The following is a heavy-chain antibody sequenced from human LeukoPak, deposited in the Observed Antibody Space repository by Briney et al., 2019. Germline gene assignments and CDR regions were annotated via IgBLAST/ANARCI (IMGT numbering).Heavy chain of an antibody. J-gene: IGHJ4*02. CDR3: AKTLGSPPTNFDY. V-gene: IGHV4-30-4*01. CDR2: IYYSGST. CDR1: GGSISSGDYY. D-gene: IGHD1-14*01. Sequence: PSETLSLTCTVSGGSISSGDYYWSWIRQPPGKGLEWIGYIYYSGSTYYNPSLKSRVTISVDTSKNQFSLKLSSVTAADTAVYYCAKTLGSPPTNFDYWGQGTPVIVSS.